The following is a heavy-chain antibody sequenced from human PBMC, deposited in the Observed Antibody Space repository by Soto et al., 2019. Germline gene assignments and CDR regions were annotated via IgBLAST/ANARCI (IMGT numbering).Heavy chain of an antibody. D-gene: IGHD4-17*01. Sequence: SGGSLRLSCVASGFALSDYYMNWIRQAPEKGLEWVAYISSSGDAIYYAHSVKGRFTISRDNAKNSVYLEMSSLRVEDTAVYYCARDRGGFSPWGQGALVTVSS. V-gene: IGHV3-11*01. J-gene: IGHJ5*02. CDR1: GFALSDYY. CDR3: ARDRGGFSP. CDR2: ISSSGDAI.